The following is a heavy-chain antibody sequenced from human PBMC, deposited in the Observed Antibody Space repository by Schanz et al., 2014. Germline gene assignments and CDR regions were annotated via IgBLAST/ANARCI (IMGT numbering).Heavy chain of an antibody. J-gene: IGHJ3*02. D-gene: IGHD2-15*01. CDR2: INTANGNA. CDR3: ARYLSYGDGGKCYSDGFDI. V-gene: IGHV1-3*04. Sequence: QVQVVQSGAELKKPGASVKVSCKASGYTFSSHGIHWLRQAPGQSLEWLGWINTANGNAKYSANFHATVTITRDTSATTAYMELTNLRSRDTAVYYCARYLSYGDGGKCYSDGFDIWGQGTLVTISS. CDR1: GYTFSSHG.